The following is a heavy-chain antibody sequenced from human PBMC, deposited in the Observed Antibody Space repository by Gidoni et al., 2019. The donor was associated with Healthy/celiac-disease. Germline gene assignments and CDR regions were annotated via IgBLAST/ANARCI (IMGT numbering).Heavy chain of an antibody. CDR2: ISYDGSNK. J-gene: IGHJ5*02. CDR3: ARSRRDYGGYDWFDP. Sequence: QVQLVESGGGVVQPGRSMRLSCAASGFTFSSYAMHWVRQAPGKGLEWVAVISYDGSNKYYADSVKGRFTISRDNSKNTLYLQMNSLRAEDTAVYYCARSRRDYGGYDWFDPWGQGTLVTVSS. D-gene: IGHD4-17*01. CDR1: GFTFSSYA. V-gene: IGHV3-30*04.